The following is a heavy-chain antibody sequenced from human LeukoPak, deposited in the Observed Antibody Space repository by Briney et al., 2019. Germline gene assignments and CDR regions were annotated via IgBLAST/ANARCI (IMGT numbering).Heavy chain of an antibody. CDR1: GFTFSSYA. CDR3: VKGHLVWELGDYFDY. D-gene: IGHD1-26*01. V-gene: IGHV3-64D*09. CDR2: ISSNGGST. Sequence: GGSLRLSCSAYGFTFSSYAMHWVRQAQGKGLEYVSAISSNGGSTYYADSVKGRFTISRDNTKNTLYLQMSSLRAEDTAVYYCVKGHLVWELGDYFDYWGQGTLVTVSS. J-gene: IGHJ4*02.